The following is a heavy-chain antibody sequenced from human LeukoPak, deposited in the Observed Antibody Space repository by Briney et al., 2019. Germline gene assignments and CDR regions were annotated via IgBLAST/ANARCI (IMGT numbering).Heavy chain of an antibody. V-gene: IGHV4-59*12. J-gene: IGHJ4*02. Sequence: PSETLSLTCTVSGGSISSYYWSWIRQPPGKGLEWIGYIYYSGSTNYNPSLKSRVTISVDTSKNQFSLKLSSMTAADTAVYYCASLGRFFSGRWGQGTLVTVSS. CDR2: IYYSGST. D-gene: IGHD3-3*01. CDR1: GGSISSYY. CDR3: ASLGRFFSGR.